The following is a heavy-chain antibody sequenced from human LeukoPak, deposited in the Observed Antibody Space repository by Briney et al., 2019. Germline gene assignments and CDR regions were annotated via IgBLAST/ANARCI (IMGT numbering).Heavy chain of an antibody. Sequence: SETLSLTCTVSGGSISSGSYYWSWIRQPAGKGLEWIGRIYTSGSTNYNPSLKSRVTISVDTSKNQFSLKLSSATAADTAVYYCARGYYGVLRVYYYYGMDVWGQGTTVTVSS. CDR1: GGSISSGSYY. CDR2: IYTSGST. V-gene: IGHV4-61*02. CDR3: ARGYYGVLRVYYYYGMDV. D-gene: IGHD4-17*01. J-gene: IGHJ6*02.